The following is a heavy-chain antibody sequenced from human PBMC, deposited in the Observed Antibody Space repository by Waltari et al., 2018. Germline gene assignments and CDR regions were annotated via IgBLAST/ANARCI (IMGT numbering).Heavy chain of an antibody. J-gene: IGHJ4*02. CDR3: ARGSPLSSSWPDY. Sequence: QVQLVQSGAEVKKPGASVKVSCMASGCTFTGSYRHWCRRAPGKGLEWMGWINPNSGGTNYAQKFQGRVTMTRDTSISTAYMELSRLRSDDTAVYYCARGSPLSSSWPDYWGQGTLVTVSS. CDR1: GCTFTGSY. D-gene: IGHD6-13*01. CDR2: INPNSGGT. V-gene: IGHV1-2*02.